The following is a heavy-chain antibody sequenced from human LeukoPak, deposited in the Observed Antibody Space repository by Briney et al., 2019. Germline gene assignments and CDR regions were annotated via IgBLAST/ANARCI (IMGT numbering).Heavy chain of an antibody. J-gene: IGHJ4*02. CDR2: IHYSGSS. CDR3: ARHFQLGIERFLDY. D-gene: IGHD3-3*01. Sequence: AETLCLTCTASSGSIGNNYWSWIRQSPAKGLEWIGYIHYSGSSNYNPSLKSRVTISLDTSKNQFSLKLSSVTAADTAAYYCARHFQLGIERFLDYWGQGTLVTVSS. V-gene: IGHV4-59*08. CDR1: SGSIGNNY.